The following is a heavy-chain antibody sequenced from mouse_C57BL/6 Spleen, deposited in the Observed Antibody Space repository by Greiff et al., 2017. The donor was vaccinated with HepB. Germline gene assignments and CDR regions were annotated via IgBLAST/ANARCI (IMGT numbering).Heavy chain of an antibody. D-gene: IGHD2-4*01. CDR1: GFTFSSYA. CDR2: ISDGGSYT. J-gene: IGHJ2*01. CDR3: ARERLRLFDY. Sequence: EVNVVESGGGLVKPGGSLKLSCAASGFTFSSYAMSWVRQTPEKRLEWVATISDGGSYTYYPDNVKGRFTISRDKAKNNLYLQMSHLKSEDTAMYYCARERLRLFDYWGQGTTLTVSS. V-gene: IGHV5-4*01.